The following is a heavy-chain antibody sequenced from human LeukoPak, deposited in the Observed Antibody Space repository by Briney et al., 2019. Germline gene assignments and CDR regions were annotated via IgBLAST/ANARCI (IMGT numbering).Heavy chain of an antibody. CDR2: INPSGGST. CDR1: GYTFTSYY. J-gene: IGHJ3*02. V-gene: IGHV1-46*01. D-gene: IGHD3-10*01. CDR3: ARGRRSNYYGSGSYRSDAFDI. Sequence: ASVKVSCKASGYTFTSYYMHWVRQAPGQGLEWMGIINPSGGSTSYAQKFQGRVTMTRDTSTSTVYMELSSLRSEDTAVYYCARGRRSNYYGSGSYRSDAFDIWGQGTMVTVSS.